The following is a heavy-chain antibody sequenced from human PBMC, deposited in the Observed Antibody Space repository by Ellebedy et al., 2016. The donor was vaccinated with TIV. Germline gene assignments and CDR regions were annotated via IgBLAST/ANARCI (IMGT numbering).Heavy chain of an antibody. CDR1: GYTFTHYA. V-gene: IGHV1-8*01. J-gene: IGHJ6*02. D-gene: IGHD2-2*02. CDR2: MNPDSANS. Sequence: ASVKVSXKASGYTFTHYAINWVRQATGQGLEWMGWMNPDSANSGYALKFQGRVTMTRNTSTSTVYMELSSLRSDDTAVYYCARVGDSWYTGPHYYHSMDVWGQGTTVTVSS. CDR3: ARVGDSWYTGPHYYHSMDV.